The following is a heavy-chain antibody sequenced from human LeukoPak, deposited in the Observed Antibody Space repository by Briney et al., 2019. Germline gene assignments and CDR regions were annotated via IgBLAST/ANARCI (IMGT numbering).Heavy chain of an antibody. CDR1: GGIFSSYA. V-gene: IGHV1-69*13. J-gene: IGHJ6*02. Sequence: ASVKVSCKASGGIFSSYAISWVRQAPGQGLEWMGGIIPIFGTANYAQKFQGRVTITADESTSTAYMELSSLRSEDTAVYYCARGSRAMRGYSGYGYYYYYGMDVWGQGTTVTVSS. D-gene: IGHD5-12*01. CDR3: ARGSRAMRGYSGYGYYYYYGMDV. CDR2: IIPIFGTA.